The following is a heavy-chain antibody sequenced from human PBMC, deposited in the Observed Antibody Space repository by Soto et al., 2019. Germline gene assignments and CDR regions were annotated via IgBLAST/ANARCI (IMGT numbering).Heavy chain of an antibody. CDR3: TKGARYFDWLSFDY. CDR2: ISGSGGST. CDR1: GFTFSNYA. J-gene: IGHJ4*02. V-gene: IGHV3-23*01. D-gene: IGHD3-9*01. Sequence: GRSLRLSCAASGFTFSNYAMTWVRQAPGKGLEWVSAISGSGGSTYYADSVKGRFTISRDNSKSTVFLQMNSLRAEDTAVYYCTKGARYFDWLSFDYWGQGTLVTVS.